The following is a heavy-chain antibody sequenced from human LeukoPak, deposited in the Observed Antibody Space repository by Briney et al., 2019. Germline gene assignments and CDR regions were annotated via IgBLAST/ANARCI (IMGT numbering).Heavy chain of an antibody. J-gene: IGHJ4*02. Sequence: GASVKVSCKASGNTFTGYYMHWVRQAPGQGLEWMGWINPNSGGTNYAQKFQGRVTMTRDTSISTAYMELSRLRSDDTAVYYCARAGGYYDSSGYSSGVYYWGQGTLVTVSS. CDR3: ARAGGYYDSSGYSSGVYY. CDR2: INPNSGGT. V-gene: IGHV1-2*02. D-gene: IGHD3-22*01. CDR1: GNTFTGYY.